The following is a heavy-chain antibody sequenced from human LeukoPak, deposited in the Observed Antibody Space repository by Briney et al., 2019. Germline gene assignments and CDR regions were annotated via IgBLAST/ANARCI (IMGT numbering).Heavy chain of an antibody. Sequence: PSETLSLTCAVYGGSFSGYYWSWIRQPPGKGLEWIGEINYSGSTNYNPSLKSRVTISVDTSKNQFSLKLSSVTAADTAVYYCARGGRGYSYKIDYWGQGTLVTVSS. CDR3: ARGGRGYSYKIDY. CDR2: INYSGST. CDR1: GGSFSGYY. D-gene: IGHD5-18*01. V-gene: IGHV4-34*01. J-gene: IGHJ4*02.